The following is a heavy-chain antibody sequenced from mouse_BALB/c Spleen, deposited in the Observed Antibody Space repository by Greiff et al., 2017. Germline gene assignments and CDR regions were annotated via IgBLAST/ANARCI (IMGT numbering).Heavy chain of an antibody. CDR1: GFSLTSYG. J-gene: IGHJ1*01. CDR3: ARDLHYYGYWYFDV. V-gene: IGHV2-9*02. Sequence: VQRVESGPGLVAPSQSLSITCTVSGFSLTSYGVHWVRQPPGKGLEWLGVIWAGGSTNYNSALMSRLSISKDNSKSQVFLKMNSLQTDDTAMYYCARDLHYYGYWYFDVWGAGTTVTVSS. CDR2: IWAGGST. D-gene: IGHD1-2*01.